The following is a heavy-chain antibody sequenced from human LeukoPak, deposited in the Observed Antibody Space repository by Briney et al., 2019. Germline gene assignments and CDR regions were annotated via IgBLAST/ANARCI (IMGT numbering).Heavy chain of an antibody. Sequence: SVKVSCKASGGTFSSYAISWVRQAPGQGLEWMGGIIPIFGTANYAQKFQGRVTITTDESTSTAYMELSSLRSEDTAVSYCARDRRVVPAAQSGAFDIWGQGTMVTVSS. V-gene: IGHV1-69*05. J-gene: IGHJ3*02. D-gene: IGHD2-2*01. CDR2: IIPIFGTA. CDR3: ARDRRVVPAAQSGAFDI. CDR1: GGTFSSYA.